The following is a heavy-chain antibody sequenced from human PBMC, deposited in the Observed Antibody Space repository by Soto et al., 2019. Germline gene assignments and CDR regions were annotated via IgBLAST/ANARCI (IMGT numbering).Heavy chain of an antibody. CDR3: ARSTMLRGGPLDF. Sequence: TLSLTCTVSDGSISSYYWSWIRQPPGKGLEWLALIDWDDGKYYTTSLRTRLTISKDTSKNQVVLTMTNVDPVDTGTYFCARSTMLRGGPLDFWGQGTPVTVSS. V-gene: IGHV2-70*18. CDR1: DGSISSYYW. CDR2: IDWDDGK. D-gene: IGHD3-10*01. J-gene: IGHJ4*02.